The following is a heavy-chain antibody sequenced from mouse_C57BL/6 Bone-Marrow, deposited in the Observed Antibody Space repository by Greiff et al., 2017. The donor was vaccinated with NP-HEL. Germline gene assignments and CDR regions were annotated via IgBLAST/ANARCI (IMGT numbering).Heavy chain of an antibody. CDR3: TPYYYGSGYAMDY. CDR2: IDPENGDT. J-gene: IGHJ4*01. V-gene: IGHV14-4*01. CDR1: GFNITDDY. D-gene: IGHD1-1*01. Sequence: EVKLMESGAELVRPGASVTLSCTASGFNITDDYMHWVKQRPEQGLEWIGWIDPENGDTEYASKFQGKATITADTSSNTAYLQLSSLTSEDTAVYYCTPYYYGSGYAMDYWGQGTSVTVSS.